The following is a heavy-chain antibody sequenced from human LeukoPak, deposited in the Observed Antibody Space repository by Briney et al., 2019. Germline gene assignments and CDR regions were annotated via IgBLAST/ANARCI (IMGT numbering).Heavy chain of an antibody. CDR2: ISGYNGNT. Sequence: GASVKNSCKASGYTFTTYNINWVRKAPGQGLEWMGWISGYNGNTNYAQKLQGRVTMTTDTSTSTAYMELRSLKSDDTAVYYCASLKNYYDSSGYLVTDAFDIWGQGTMVTVSS. CDR3: ASLKNYYDSSGYLVTDAFDI. J-gene: IGHJ3*02. V-gene: IGHV1-18*01. D-gene: IGHD3-22*01. CDR1: GYTFTTYN.